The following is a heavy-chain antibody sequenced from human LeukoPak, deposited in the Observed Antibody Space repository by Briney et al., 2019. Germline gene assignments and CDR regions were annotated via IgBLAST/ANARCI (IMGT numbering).Heavy chain of an antibody. Sequence: GGSLRLSRAASGFSFWHHAMHWVRQAPGKGLEWLSQIWSDGNNKYYADTVRGRFTISRDTSKNTLYLEMNSLRAEDTAIYYCARDGQQSSPYAYDYWGQGTLVTVSS. CDR2: IWSDGNNK. CDR1: GFSFWHHA. V-gene: IGHV3-33*01. CDR3: ARDGQQSSPYAYDY. J-gene: IGHJ4*02. D-gene: IGHD2-2*01.